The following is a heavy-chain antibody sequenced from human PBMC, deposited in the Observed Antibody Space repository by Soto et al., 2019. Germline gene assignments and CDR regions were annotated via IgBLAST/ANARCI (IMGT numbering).Heavy chain of an antibody. V-gene: IGHV3-11*05. CDR1: GFTFSDYY. CDR2: ISSSTSHT. CDR3: ARGRGAAADYFDF. J-gene: IGHJ4*02. D-gene: IGHD6-13*01. Sequence: QVQLVESGGGLVKPGGSLRLSCAVCGFTFSDYYMTWIRQAPGKGLEWVSYISSSTSHTNYADSVKGRFTISRDNAKNSLFLQMNSLRAEDTAVYYCARGRGAAADYFDFWGQGTLVTVSS.